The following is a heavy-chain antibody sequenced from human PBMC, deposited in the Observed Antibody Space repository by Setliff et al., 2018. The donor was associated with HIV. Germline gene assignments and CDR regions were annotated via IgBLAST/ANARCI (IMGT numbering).Heavy chain of an antibody. J-gene: IGHJ4*02. CDR2: IYNSGST. D-gene: IGHD6-19*01. CDR3: ARSLAGLMNYFDY. V-gene: IGHV4-39*01. CDR1: GGSINRISYY. Sequence: SETLSLTCTVSGGSINRISYYWGWIRQAPGRGLEWIGSIYNSGSTYYNPSLKSRITISSDTSKNQISLRLTSVTAADTAVYFCARSLAGLMNYFDYWGQGMLVTVSS.